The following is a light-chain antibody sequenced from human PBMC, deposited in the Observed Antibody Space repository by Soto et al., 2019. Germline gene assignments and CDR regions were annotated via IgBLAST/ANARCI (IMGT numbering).Light chain of an antibody. CDR2: DAS. Sequence: EIVLTQSPPTLSLSPGERATLSCRASQSVSSYLAWYQHKPGQAPRLLIYDASNRATGIPARFSGSGSGTDFTLTISSLEPEDFAVYYCQQRSNWPHTFGPGTKLEIK. CDR3: QQRSNWPHT. V-gene: IGKV3-11*01. J-gene: IGKJ2*01. CDR1: QSVSSY.